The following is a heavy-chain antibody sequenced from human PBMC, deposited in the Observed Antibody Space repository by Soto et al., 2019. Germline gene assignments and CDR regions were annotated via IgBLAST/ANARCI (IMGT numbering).Heavy chain of an antibody. D-gene: IGHD6-13*01. J-gene: IGHJ5*02. V-gene: IGHV3-33*01. Sequence: GGSLRLSCAASGFTFSSYGMHWVRQAPGKGPEWVAVIWYDGSNKYYADSVKGRFTISRDNSKNTLYLQMNSLRAEDTAVYYCARDRANIAAAWVFWFDPWGQGTLVTVSS. CDR2: IWYDGSNK. CDR3: ARDRANIAAAWVFWFDP. CDR1: GFTFSSYG.